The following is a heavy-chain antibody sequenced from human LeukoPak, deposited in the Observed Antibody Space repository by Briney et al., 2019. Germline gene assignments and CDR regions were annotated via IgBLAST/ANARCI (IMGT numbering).Heavy chain of an antibody. CDR1: GVTFSSSW. D-gene: IGHD6-13*01. V-gene: IGHV3-7*03. CDR2: IRQDGSQK. Sequence: GGSLRLSCAASGVTFSSSWMSWVRQAPGKGPEWVANIRQDGSQKYYVDSVKGRFTISRDNAKNSMYLQMNSLRADDTAVYYCARVYNIADHFDYWGQGTLVTVSS. J-gene: IGHJ4*02. CDR3: ARVYNIADHFDY.